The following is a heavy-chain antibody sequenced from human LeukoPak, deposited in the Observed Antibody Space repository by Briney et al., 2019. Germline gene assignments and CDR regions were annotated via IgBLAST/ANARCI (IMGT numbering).Heavy chain of an antibody. Sequence: SETLSLTCTVAGGSISSYYWSWIRQPAGKGLEWIGRIYTSGSTNYNPSLKSRVTMSVDTSKNQFSLKLSSVTAADTAVYYCARVTDYYGSGSYYNFYAFDIWGQGTMVTVSS. CDR3: ARVTDYYGSGSYYNFYAFDI. D-gene: IGHD3-10*01. CDR1: GGSISSYY. J-gene: IGHJ3*02. V-gene: IGHV4-4*07. CDR2: IYTSGST.